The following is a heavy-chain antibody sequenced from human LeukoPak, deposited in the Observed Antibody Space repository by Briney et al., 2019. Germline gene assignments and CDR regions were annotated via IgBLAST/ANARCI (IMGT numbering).Heavy chain of an antibody. J-gene: IGHJ4*02. V-gene: IGHV3-15*01. Sequence: PGGSLRLSCAASKFTFTDAWMSWVRQAPGKGLECVGRIRSSADGGTPDYAAPVKGRFTISRDDSKSTLYLEMNSLKTEDTAVYYCTTLGYMDYWGQGALVTVSS. D-gene: IGHD5-18*01. CDR2: IRSSADGGTP. CDR3: TTLGYMDY. CDR1: KFTFTDAW.